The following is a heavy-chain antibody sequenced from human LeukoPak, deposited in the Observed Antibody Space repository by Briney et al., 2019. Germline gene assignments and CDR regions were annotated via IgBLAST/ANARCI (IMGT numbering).Heavy chain of an antibody. CDR1: GFTFSSYA. CDR3: AKDAQVRGVINGFDY. CDR2: ISAGGGTI. J-gene: IGHJ4*02. Sequence: GGSLRLSCAASGFTFSSYAMTWVRQAPGKGLEWVSTISAGGGTIFYAGSVKGRFTISRDNSKNTLYLQMNRLTAEDTAMYYCAKDAQVRGVINGFDYWGQGTLVTVSS. D-gene: IGHD3-10*01. V-gene: IGHV3-23*01.